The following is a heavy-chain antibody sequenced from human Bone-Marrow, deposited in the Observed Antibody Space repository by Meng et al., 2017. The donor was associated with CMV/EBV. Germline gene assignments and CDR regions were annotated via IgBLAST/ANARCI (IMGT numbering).Heavy chain of an antibody. CDR2: ISSSSSYI. Sequence: GESLKISCAASGFTFSSYSMNWVRQAPGKGLEWVSSISSSSSYIYYADSVKGRFTISRDNAKNSLYLQMNSLRAEDTAVYYCARGGILWPYEDFDYWGQRTLVTVSS. V-gene: IGHV3-21*01. CDR1: GFTFSSYS. J-gene: IGHJ4*02. CDR3: ARGGILWPYEDFDY. D-gene: IGHD2-21*01.